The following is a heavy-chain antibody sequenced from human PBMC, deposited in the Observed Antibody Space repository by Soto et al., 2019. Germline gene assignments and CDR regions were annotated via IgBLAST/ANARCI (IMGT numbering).Heavy chain of an antibody. CDR1: GGSISSGDYY. V-gene: IGHV4-30-4*01. CDR2: IYYSGST. Sequence: PSETLSLTCTVSGGSISSGDYYWSWIRQPPGKGLEWIGYIYYSGSTYYNPSLKSRVTISVDTSKNQFSLKLSSVTAADTAVYYCARVPLGYYYGSGSYFDYWGQGTLVTVSS. D-gene: IGHD3-10*01. CDR3: ARVPLGYYYGSGSYFDY. J-gene: IGHJ4*02.